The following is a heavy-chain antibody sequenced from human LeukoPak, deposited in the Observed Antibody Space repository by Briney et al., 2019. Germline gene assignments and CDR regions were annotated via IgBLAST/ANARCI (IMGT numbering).Heavy chain of an antibody. CDR2: INPSSSST. D-gene: IGHD3-22*01. V-gene: IGHV1-46*01. CDR1: RYTFTSYY. CDR3: VRVQEVYDSSSYNYYFDY. Sequence: ASVKVSFKGSRYTFTSYYMHWVRQAPGQGLEWMGIINPSSSSTSYAQKFQGRVTMTRYTSTRTVYMELGSLRSEDTAVYYCVRVQEVYDSSSYNYYFDYWGQGTLVTVSS. J-gene: IGHJ4*02.